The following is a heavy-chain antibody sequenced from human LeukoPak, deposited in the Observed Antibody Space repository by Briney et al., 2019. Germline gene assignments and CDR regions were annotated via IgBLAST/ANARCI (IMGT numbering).Heavy chain of an antibody. D-gene: IGHD3-9*01. CDR3: ARDMAYYDILTGYYASLFDY. CDR2: INHSGST. V-gene: IGHV4-34*01. CDR1: GGSFSGYY. J-gene: IGHJ4*02. Sequence: SETLSLTCAVYGGSFSGYYWSWIRQPPGKGLEWIGEINHSGSTNYNPSLKSRVTISVDTSKNQFSLKLSSVTAADTAVYYCARDMAYYDILTGYYASLFDYWGQGTLVTVSS.